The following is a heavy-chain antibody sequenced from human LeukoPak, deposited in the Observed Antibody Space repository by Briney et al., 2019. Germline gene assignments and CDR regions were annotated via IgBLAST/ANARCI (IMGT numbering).Heavy chain of an antibody. Sequence: GESLQISCKASGYIFTTYWIGWVRQMPGKGLEWMGIIYPGDSDARYNPSFQGQVTISVDTSITTAHLQWSSLKASDTAIYYCAISLGLSDTYWDFWGQGTLVTVTP. CDR1: GYIFTTYW. D-gene: IGHD2-8*02. V-gene: IGHV5-51*01. CDR3: AISLGLSDTYWDF. J-gene: IGHJ4*02. CDR2: IYPGDSDA.